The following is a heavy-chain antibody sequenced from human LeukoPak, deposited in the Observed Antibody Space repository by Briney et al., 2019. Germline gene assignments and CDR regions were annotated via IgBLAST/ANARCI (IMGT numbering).Heavy chain of an antibody. V-gene: IGHV3-23*01. Sequence: GGSLRLSCAASGFTFSSYWMSWVRQAPGKGLEWVSAISGSGGSTYYADSVKGRFTISRDNSKNTLYLQMNSLRAEDTAVYYCAKDAGGGQQLVLEYYFDYWGQGTLVTVSS. CDR1: GFTFSSYW. CDR2: ISGSGGST. J-gene: IGHJ4*02. CDR3: AKDAGGGQQLVLEYYFDY. D-gene: IGHD6-13*01.